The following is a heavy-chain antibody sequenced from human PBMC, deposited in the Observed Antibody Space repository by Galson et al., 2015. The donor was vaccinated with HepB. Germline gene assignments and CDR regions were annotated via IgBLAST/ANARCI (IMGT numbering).Heavy chain of an antibody. Sequence: SVKVSCKASGYTFTNYYMYWVRQAPGQGLEWMGIIDPSGGSTSYAQKFQGRVTMTRDTSTSTVYMELSSLISEDTAVYYCARDGPPSCNGSSCYPLNYWGQGTLVTVSS. CDR3: ARDGPPSCNGSSCYPLNY. CDR2: IDPSGGST. D-gene: IGHD2-15*01. V-gene: IGHV1-46*01. CDR1: GYTFTNYY. J-gene: IGHJ4*02.